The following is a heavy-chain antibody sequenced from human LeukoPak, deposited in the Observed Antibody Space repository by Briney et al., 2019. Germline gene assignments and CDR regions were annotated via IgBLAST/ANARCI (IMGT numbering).Heavy chain of an antibody. V-gene: IGHV3-7*03. CDR2: IKQDGSEK. Sequence: GGSLRHSCAASGFTFSSYWMSWVRQAPGKGLEWVANIKQDGSEKYYVDSVKGRFTISRDNAKNSLYLQMNSLRAEDTAVYYCARDLDSSGWYGYYYYYYVMDVWGQGTTVTVSS. CDR3: ARDLDSSGWYGYYYYYYVMDV. CDR1: GFTFSSYW. D-gene: IGHD6-19*01. J-gene: IGHJ6*02.